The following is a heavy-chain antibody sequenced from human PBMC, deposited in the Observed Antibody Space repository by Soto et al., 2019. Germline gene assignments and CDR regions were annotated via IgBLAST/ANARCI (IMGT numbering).Heavy chain of an antibody. V-gene: IGHV3-74*01. CDR3: ARVRGTVTSYYYYGMDV. D-gene: IGHD4-17*01. Sequence: PGGSLRLSCAASGFTFSSYWMHWVRQAPGRGLVWVSRINSDGSSTSYADPVKGRFTISRDNAKNTLYLQMNSLRAEDTAVYYCARVRGTVTSYYYYGMDVWGQGTTVTVPS. CDR1: GFTFSSYW. CDR2: INSDGSST. J-gene: IGHJ6*02.